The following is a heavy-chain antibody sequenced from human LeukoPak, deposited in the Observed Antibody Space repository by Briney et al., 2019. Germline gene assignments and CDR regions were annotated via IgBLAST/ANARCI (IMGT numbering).Heavy chain of an antibody. V-gene: IGHV1-8*01. CDR1: GYSFSTYD. Sequence: ASVRVSCKASGYSFSTYDINWVRQAPGQGLEWMGWMNPKSGNTGYVQNFQGRVTMTRNTSISTAYMELSGLRSDDTAVYYCARGREWLVAFDSWGQGALVTVSS. J-gene: IGHJ4*02. CDR2: MNPKSGNT. CDR3: ARGREWLVAFDS. D-gene: IGHD6-19*01.